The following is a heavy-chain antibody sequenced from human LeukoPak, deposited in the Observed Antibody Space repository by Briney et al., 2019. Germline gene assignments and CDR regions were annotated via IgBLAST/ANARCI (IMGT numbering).Heavy chain of an antibody. J-gene: IGHJ5*02. D-gene: IGHD3-22*01. CDR3: ARTSYYYDSSGYYYGP. CDR1: GYTFTGYY. V-gene: IGHV1-2*02. Sequence: ASVKVSCKASGYTFTGYYMHWLRQAPGQGLEWMGWINPNSGGTNYAQKFQGRVTMTRDTSISTAYMELSRLRSDDTAVYYCARTSYYYDSSGYYYGPWGQGTLVTVSS. CDR2: INPNSGGT.